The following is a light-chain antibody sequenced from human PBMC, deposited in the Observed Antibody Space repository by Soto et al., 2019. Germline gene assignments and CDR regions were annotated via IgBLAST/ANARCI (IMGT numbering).Light chain of an antibody. V-gene: IGKV3-20*01. Sequence: EIVLTQSPGTLSLSPGERATLSCRASQSVSSSYLAWYQQKPGQAPRQLIYGASSRATGIPDRFSGSGSGTDFTITITRLEPEDVAVYYCQHYRTSFGGGTRVEIK. J-gene: IGKJ4*01. CDR3: QHYRTS. CDR1: QSVSSSY. CDR2: GAS.